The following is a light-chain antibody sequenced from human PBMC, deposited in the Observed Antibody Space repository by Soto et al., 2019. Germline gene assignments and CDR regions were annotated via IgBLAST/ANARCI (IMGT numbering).Light chain of an antibody. V-gene: IGKV3-11*01. J-gene: IGKJ1*01. CDR3: HQRQSWPRT. CDR1: QYINTR. Sequence: IVLTQSPATLSSFPGERVTLSFRASQYINTRLAWYQHRPGQSPRLLIYQTSLRAAGIPARFSASGSGTDFTLTISDVQPEDFALYYCHQRQSWPRTFGQGTKVDI. CDR2: QTS.